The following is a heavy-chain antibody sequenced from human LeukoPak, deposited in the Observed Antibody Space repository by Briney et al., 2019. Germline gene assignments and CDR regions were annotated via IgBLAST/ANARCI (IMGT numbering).Heavy chain of an antibody. CDR1: GFTFDDYA. Sequence: GGSLRLSCAASGFTFDDYAMHWVRQVPGEGLEWVSGISWNSGSVGYAGSVKGRFTISRDNAKNSLYLQMDRLRDDDTALYYCAKARFEESCFDYWGQGTLVTVSS. D-gene: IGHD3-10*01. CDR2: ISWNSGSV. V-gene: IGHV3-9*01. J-gene: IGHJ4*02. CDR3: AKARFEESCFDY.